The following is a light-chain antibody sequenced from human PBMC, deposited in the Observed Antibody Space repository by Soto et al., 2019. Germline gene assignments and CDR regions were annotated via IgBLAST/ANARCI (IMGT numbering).Light chain of an antibody. Sequence: EIVLTQSPATLSLSPGERATLSCRASQSVSTYFAWYQQKPGQAPRLLIYDASNSATGIPARFSGSGSGTDFTLTISSLEPEDFAVYYCQQRSNWPVTFGQGTKVEI. CDR1: QSVSTY. V-gene: IGKV3-11*01. J-gene: IGKJ1*01. CDR2: DAS. CDR3: QQRSNWPVT.